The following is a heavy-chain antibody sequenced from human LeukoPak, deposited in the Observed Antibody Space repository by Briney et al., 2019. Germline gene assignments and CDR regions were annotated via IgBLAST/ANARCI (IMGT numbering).Heavy chain of an antibody. J-gene: IGHJ3*02. V-gene: IGHV3-53*01. Sequence: GGSLRLSCAASGFTVSSNYMSWVRQAPGKGLEWVSVIYSGGSTYYADSVKGRFTISRENAKNSLYLQMNSLRAGDTAVYYCARSDLGDAFDIWGQGTMVTVSS. CDR3: ARSDLGDAFDI. CDR2: IYSGGST. CDR1: GFTVSSNY. D-gene: IGHD3-10*01.